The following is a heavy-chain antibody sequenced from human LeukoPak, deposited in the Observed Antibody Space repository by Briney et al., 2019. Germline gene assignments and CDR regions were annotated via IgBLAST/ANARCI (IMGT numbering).Heavy chain of an antibody. CDR3: ARDSPRERTAAAHAEYFQH. D-gene: IGHD6-13*01. Sequence: GGSLRLSCAASGFTVSSNYMSWVRQAPGKGLEWVLVIYSGGSTYYADSVKGRFTISRDNSKNTLFLQMNSLRAEDTAVYYCARDSPRERTAAAHAEYFQHWGQGTLVTVSS. CDR1: GFTVSSNY. V-gene: IGHV3-53*01. CDR2: IYSGGST. J-gene: IGHJ1*01.